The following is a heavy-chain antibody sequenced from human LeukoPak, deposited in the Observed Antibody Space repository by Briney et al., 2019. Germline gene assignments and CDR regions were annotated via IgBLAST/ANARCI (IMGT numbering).Heavy chain of an antibody. CDR2: ISYDGSNK. D-gene: IGHD4-17*01. V-gene: IGHV3-30*18. CDR1: GFTFSSYG. Sequence: GGSLRLSCAASGFTFSSYGMHWVRQAPGKGLEWVAVISYDGSNKYYADSVKGRFTISRDNSKNTLYLQMNSLRAEDTAVHYCAKEVYGDYADYWGQGTLVTVSS. CDR3: AKEVYGDYADY. J-gene: IGHJ4*02.